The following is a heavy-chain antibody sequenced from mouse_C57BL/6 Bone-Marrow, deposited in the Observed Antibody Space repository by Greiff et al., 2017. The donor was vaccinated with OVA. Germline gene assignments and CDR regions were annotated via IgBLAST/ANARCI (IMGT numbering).Heavy chain of an antibody. Sequence: EVQLQESGAELVRPGASVKLSCTASGFNIKDDYMHWVKQRPEQGLEWIGWIDPENGDTEYASKFQGKATITADTSSNTAYLQLSSLTSEDTAVEYCTTLYGRSDGGGYYYAMDYWGQGTSVTVSS. D-gene: IGHD1-1*01. CDR2: IDPENGDT. V-gene: IGHV14-4*01. CDR3: TTLYGRSDGGGYYYAMDY. J-gene: IGHJ4*01. CDR1: GFNIKDDY.